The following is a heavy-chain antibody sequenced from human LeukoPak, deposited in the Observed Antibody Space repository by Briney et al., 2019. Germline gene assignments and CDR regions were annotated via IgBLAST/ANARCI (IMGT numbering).Heavy chain of an antibody. J-gene: IGHJ6*03. CDR3: ARGPRITMVRGGQWYYYMDV. D-gene: IGHD3-10*01. CDR2: INPNSGGT. V-gene: IGHV1-2*02. CDR1: GYTFTGYY. Sequence: ASVKVSCKASGYTFTGYYMHWVRQAPGQGLEWMGWINPNSGGTNYAQKCQGRVTMTRDTSTSTVYMELSSLRSEDTAVYYCARGPRITMVRGGQWYYYMDVWGKGTTVTISS.